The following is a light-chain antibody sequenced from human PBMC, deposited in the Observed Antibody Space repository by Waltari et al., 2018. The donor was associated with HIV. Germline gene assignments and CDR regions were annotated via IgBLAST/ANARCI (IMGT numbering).Light chain of an antibody. CDR3: QKYNSALRT. V-gene: IGKV1-27*01. J-gene: IGKJ1*01. CDR2: AAS. Sequence: PSSLSASVGDRVTITCRASQGISNYLAWDQQKPGKVPKLLIYAASTLQSGVPSRFSGSGSGTDFTFTISSLQPEDVATYYCQKYNSALRTFGQGTKVEIK. CDR1: QGISNY.